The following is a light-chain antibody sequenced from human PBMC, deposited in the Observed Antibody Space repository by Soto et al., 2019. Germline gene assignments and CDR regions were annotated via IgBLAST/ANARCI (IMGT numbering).Light chain of an antibody. CDR1: SRDIGGYNF. CDR3: SSHAGTSNAFV. J-gene: IGLJ1*01. CDR2: DVN. Sequence: QSALTQPPSASGSPGQSVTISYTGTSRDIGGYNFVSWYQQHPGKAPKLIIHDVNRRPSGVPDRFSGSKSGNTASLTVSGLQAEDEADYYCSSHAGTSNAFVFGTGTKLTVL. V-gene: IGLV2-8*01.